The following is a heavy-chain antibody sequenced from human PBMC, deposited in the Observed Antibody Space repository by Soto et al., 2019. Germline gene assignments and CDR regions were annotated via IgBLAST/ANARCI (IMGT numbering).Heavy chain of an antibody. J-gene: IGHJ6*01. CDR3: TGDCIRISCYGRYYYYYYAMEL. CDR2: IKSTTEGGTT. V-gene: IGHV3-15*07. D-gene: IGHD2-2*01. Sequence: EVQLVESGGGLVKPGGSLRLSCAASGFTFSNAWMNWVRQAPGKGLECVGRIKSTTEGGTTDYAAPVKGRFTISRGDSKHPLYLQINRHKSEDTAVYYCTGDCIRISCYGRYYYYYYAMELLGPG. CDR1: GFTFSNAW.